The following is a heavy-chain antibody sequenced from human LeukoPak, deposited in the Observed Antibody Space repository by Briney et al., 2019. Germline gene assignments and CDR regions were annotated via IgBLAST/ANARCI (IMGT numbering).Heavy chain of an antibody. D-gene: IGHD1-26*01. V-gene: IGHV1-2*02. CDR3: ASEDGGATGYTFDY. CDR1: GYTFTGYY. J-gene: IGHJ4*02. CDR2: INPNSGGT. Sequence: ASVKVSCKASGYTFTGYYMHWVRQAPGQGLEWMGWINPNSGGTNYAQKFQGRVTMTRDTSISTAYMELSRLRSDDTAVYYCASEDGGATGYTFDYWGQGTLVTVSS.